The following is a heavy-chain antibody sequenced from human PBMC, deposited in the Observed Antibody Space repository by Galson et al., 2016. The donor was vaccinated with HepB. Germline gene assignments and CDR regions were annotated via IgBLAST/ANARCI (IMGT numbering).Heavy chain of an antibody. D-gene: IGHD3-16*01. J-gene: IGHJ5*02. V-gene: IGHV4-61*02. Sequence: TLSLTCTVSGASISSDSYHWTWIRQPAGRGLEWIGRIYTTGRTYYNPSLENRVTMSVDTSTNKFSLSLTSVTAADTAVYYCASYIAGYDGRGSWGQGTLITVSS. CDR2: IYTTGRT. CDR1: GASISSDSYH. CDR3: ASYIAGYDGRGS.